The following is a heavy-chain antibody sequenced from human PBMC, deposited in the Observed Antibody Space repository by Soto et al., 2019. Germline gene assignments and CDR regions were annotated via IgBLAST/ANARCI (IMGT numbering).Heavy chain of an antibody. Sequence: QVQLVESGGGVVQPGRSLRLSCAASGFTFSSYGMHWVRQAPGKGLEWVAVISYDGSNKYYADSVKGRFTISRDNSKNTLYLQMNSLRAEDTAVYYCAKDRLSARYGDYGGYYYGMDVWGQGTTVTVSS. D-gene: IGHD4-17*01. CDR1: GFTFSSYG. CDR2: ISYDGSNK. CDR3: AKDRLSARYGDYGGYYYGMDV. V-gene: IGHV3-30*18. J-gene: IGHJ6*02.